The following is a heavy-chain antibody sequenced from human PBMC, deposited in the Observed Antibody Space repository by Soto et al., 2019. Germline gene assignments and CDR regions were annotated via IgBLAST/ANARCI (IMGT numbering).Heavy chain of an antibody. Sequence: EVQLLESGGGLVQPGGSLRLSCAASGFTFTSYAMNWVRQAPGKGLEWVSVISGSGGSTYYADSVKGRFTISRDNSKNTLYLQMNSLRAEDTAVYYCAKRTTGWYFDLWGRCNLVTVSS. J-gene: IGHJ2*01. V-gene: IGHV3-23*01. CDR1: GFTFTSYA. CDR3: AKRTTGWYFDL. CDR2: ISGSGGST.